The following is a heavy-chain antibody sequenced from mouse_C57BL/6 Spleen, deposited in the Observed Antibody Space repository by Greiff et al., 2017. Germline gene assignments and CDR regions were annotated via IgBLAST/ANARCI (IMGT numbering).Heavy chain of an antibody. CDR3: ARGGLLPAWFAY. Sequence: EVQLVESGGGLVKPGGSLKLSCAASGFTFSDYGMHWVRQAPEKGLEWVAYISSGSSTIYYADTVKGRITISRDNAKNTLFRHMTSLRSEDTAMYYCARGGLLPAWFAYWGQGTLVTVSA. CDR1: GFTFSDYG. J-gene: IGHJ3*01. V-gene: IGHV5-17*01. D-gene: IGHD2-3*01. CDR2: ISSGSSTI.